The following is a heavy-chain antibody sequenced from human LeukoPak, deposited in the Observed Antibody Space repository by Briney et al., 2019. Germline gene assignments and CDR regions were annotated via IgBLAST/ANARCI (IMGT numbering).Heavy chain of an antibody. CDR1: GYGFTSYW. CDR2: IYPGDSDT. CDR3: ARCYYGSGSYYNPCDY. D-gene: IGHD3-10*01. J-gene: IGHJ4*02. V-gene: IGHV5-51*01. Sequence: GESLQISCKGSGYGFTSYWIGWVRPMPRKGLEWMGIIYPGDSDTRYSPSFQGQVTISADKSISTAYLQWSSLKASDTAMYYCARCYYGSGSYYNPCDYWGQGTLVTVSS.